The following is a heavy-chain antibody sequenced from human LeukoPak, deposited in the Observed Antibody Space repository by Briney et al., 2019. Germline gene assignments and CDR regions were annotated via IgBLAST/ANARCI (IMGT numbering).Heavy chain of an antibody. CDR1: GGSISVYTVYY. CDR3: ARSRGYSYAQDY. Sequence: SETLSLTCTVSGGSISVYTVYYWGWIRQPPGKGLEWIGGICSSGSYYYNPSLQCRVTISVDTSKNQFSLKLSSVTAADTAVYFCARSRGYSYAQDYWGQGTLVAVSS. J-gene: IGHJ4*02. CDR2: ICSSGSY. V-gene: IGHV4-39*01. D-gene: IGHD5-18*01.